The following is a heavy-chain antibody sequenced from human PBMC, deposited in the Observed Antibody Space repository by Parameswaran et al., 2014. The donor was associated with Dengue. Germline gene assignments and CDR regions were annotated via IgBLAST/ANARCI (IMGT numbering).Heavy chain of an antibody. J-gene: IGHJ3*02. Sequence: WVRQAPGQGLEWMGWINTNTGNPTYAQGFTGRFVFSLDTSVSTAYLQIRSLKAEDSAVYYCARGWGTGTGDAFDSWGQGTMVTVSS. CDR2: INTNTGNP. D-gene: IGHD1-1*01. CDR3: ARGWGTGTGDAFDS. V-gene: IGHV7-4-1*02.